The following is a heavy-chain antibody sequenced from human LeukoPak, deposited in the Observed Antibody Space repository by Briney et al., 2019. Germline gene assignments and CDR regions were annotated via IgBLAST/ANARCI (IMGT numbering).Heavy chain of an antibody. CDR3: ASIYSGKYDHFDY. D-gene: IGHD1-26*01. Sequence: PGESLKISCKGFGYIFTNYWIGWVRQMPGKGLEWMGIIYPGDSDTRYSPSFQGQVTISADKSISTAYLQWNSLKASDTAMYYCASIYSGKYDHFDYWGQGTLLTVSS. V-gene: IGHV5-51*01. J-gene: IGHJ4*02. CDR1: GYIFTNYW. CDR2: IYPGDSDT.